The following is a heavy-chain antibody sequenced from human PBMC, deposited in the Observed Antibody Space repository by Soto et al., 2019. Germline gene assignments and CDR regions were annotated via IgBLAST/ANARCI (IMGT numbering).Heavy chain of an antibody. V-gene: IGHV3-23*01. CDR1: GFTFSSYA. CDR2: ISGSGGST. CDR3: AKVGTLVVAATFYYYYYGMDV. Sequence: GGSLRLSCAASGFTFSSYAMSWVRQAPGKGLEWVSAISGSGGSTYYADSVKGRFTISRDNSKNTLYLQMNSLRAEDTAVYYCAKVGTLVVAATFYYYYYGMDVWGQGTTVTVSS. D-gene: IGHD2-15*01. J-gene: IGHJ6*02.